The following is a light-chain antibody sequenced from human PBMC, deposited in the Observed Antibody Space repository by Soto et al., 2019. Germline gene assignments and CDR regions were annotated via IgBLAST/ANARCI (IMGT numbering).Light chain of an antibody. CDR2: WAS. CDR1: QSVLYSSNNKNY. J-gene: IGKJ1*01. Sequence: DAVMTRSPDSLAASLGERATINCKSSQSVLYSSNNKNYLAWYQQKPGQPPKLLIYWASTRESGVPDRFSGSGSGTDFTLTIRSLQAEDVAVYYCQQYLHTPRTFGQGTKVDIK. CDR3: QQYLHTPRT. V-gene: IGKV4-1*01.